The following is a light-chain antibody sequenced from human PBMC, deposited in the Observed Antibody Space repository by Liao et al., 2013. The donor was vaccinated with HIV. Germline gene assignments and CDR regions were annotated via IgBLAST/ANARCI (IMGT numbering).Light chain of an antibody. V-gene: IGLV3-21*01. CDR2: FDS. CDR1: DIESKS. CDR3: QAWDSSTYV. J-gene: IGLJ1*01. Sequence: SYELTQPPSVSVAPGRTATITCGGNDIESKSVHWYRQKPAQAPVLVIYFDSDRPSGIPERFSGSNSGNTATLTISRVEAGDEADYYCQAWDSSTYVFGTGTKVTVL.